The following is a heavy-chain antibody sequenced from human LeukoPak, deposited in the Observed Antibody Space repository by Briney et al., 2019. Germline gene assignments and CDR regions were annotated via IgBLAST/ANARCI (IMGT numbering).Heavy chain of an antibody. V-gene: IGHV3-30*02. Sequence: GGSLRLSCAASGFTFSGYGMHWVRQAPGKGLEWAAFIRYDGSKKYYADSVKGRFTISRDKSKNTLYLQMNSLRAEDTAVYYCARDWVSGSGTPYFDYWGQGTLVTVSS. CDR3: ARDWVSGSGTPYFDY. J-gene: IGHJ4*02. CDR2: IRYDGSKK. CDR1: GFTFSGYG. D-gene: IGHD3-10*01.